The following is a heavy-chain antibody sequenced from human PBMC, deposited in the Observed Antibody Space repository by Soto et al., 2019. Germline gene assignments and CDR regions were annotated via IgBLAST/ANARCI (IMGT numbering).Heavy chain of an antibody. CDR3: ARGIVYSLWSGYFDF. D-gene: IGHD3-3*01. CDR1: GGSISSSGYS. V-gene: IGHV4-30-2*06. Sequence: SDTLSLTCAVSGGSISSSGYSWNWIRQSPGKGLEWIGYIYHSGSTNYSPSLKSRLTISLDGSKNQFSLKLNSVTAADTAVYYCARGIVYSLWSGYFDFWGQGSLVTVSS. J-gene: IGHJ4*02. CDR2: IYHSGST.